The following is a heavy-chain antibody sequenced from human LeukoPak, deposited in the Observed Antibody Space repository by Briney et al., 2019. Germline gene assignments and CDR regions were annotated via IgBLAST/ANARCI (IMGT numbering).Heavy chain of an antibody. CDR2: IIPIFGTA. CDR3: ARDLYTVTSNWFDP. D-gene: IGHD4-17*01. CDR1: GGTFSSYA. V-gene: IGHV1-69*05. Sequence: SVKVSCKASGGTFSSYAISWVRQAPGQGLEWMGRIIPIFGTANYAQKFQGRVTITTDESTSAAYMELSSLRSEDTAVYYCARDLYTVTSNWFDPWGQGTLVTVSS. J-gene: IGHJ5*02.